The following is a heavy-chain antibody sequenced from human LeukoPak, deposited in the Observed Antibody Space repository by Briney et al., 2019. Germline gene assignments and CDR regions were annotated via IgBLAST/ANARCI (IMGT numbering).Heavy chain of an antibody. CDR2: FDPEDGET. Sequence: ASVKVSCKVSGYTLTELSMHWVRQAPGKGLEWMGGFDPEDGETIYAQKFQGRVTMTEDTSTDTACMELSSLRSEDTAVYYCATVETGTTLNYYGMDVWGQGTTVTVSS. CDR1: GYTLTELS. J-gene: IGHJ6*02. V-gene: IGHV1-24*01. D-gene: IGHD1-1*01. CDR3: ATVETGTTLNYYGMDV.